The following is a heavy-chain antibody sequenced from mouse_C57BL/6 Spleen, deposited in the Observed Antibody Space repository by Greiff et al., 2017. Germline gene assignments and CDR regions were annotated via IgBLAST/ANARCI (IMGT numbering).Heavy chain of an antibody. J-gene: IGHJ4*01. Sequence: VQLQQSGAELVRPGASVKLSCKASGYTFTGYGMHWVKQRPGRGLEWIGRIDPKSGGTEYNEKFKGKAILTVDKPSSTAYMQLSSLTSEDSAVYYCARDGSTYYAMDYWGQGTSVTVSS. CDR3: ARDGSTYYAMDY. V-gene: IGHV1-72*01. CDR1: GYTFTGYG. CDR2: IDPKSGGT. D-gene: IGHD1-1*01.